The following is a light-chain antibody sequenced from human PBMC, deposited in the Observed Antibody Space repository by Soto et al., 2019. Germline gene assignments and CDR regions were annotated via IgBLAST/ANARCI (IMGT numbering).Light chain of an antibody. CDR2: AAS. CDR1: QSISSY. V-gene: IGKV1-39*01. J-gene: IGKJ3*01. CDR3: QQSYSVFT. Sequence: DIQMTQSPSSLSACVGDRVTITCRASQSISSYLNWYQQKPGKAPKLLIYAASSLQSGVPSRFSGSGSGTDFTLTISSLQPEDFATYYCQQSYSVFTFGPGTKVDIK.